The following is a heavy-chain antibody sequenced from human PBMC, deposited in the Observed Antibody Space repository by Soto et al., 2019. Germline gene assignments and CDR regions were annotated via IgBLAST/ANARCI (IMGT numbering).Heavy chain of an antibody. CDR3: AKDGDFDTRNLHH. CDR2: ISHDGSNK. V-gene: IGHV3-30*18. CDR1: GFPFSRYE. J-gene: IGHJ5*02. Sequence: QVQLEESGGGVVQPGRSLRLSCAASGFPFSRYEIHWVRQVPGRGLEWVALISHDGSNKYYVDSVKGRFIISRVNSKNTVYMQMNCMRTEDTALDYCAKDGDFDTRNLHHWGQGTLVTVSS. D-gene: IGHD3-22*01.